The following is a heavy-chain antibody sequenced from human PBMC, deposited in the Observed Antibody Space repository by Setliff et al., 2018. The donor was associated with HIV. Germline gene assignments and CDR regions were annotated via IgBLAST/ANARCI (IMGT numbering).Heavy chain of an antibody. CDR1: GGSIISGDHY. CDR3: ARPYDSLYG. Sequence: SETLSLTCTVSGGSIISGDHYWSWIRQPPGKGLQWIGFIYNSEMINYNPSLKSRVTISADTSKNQFYLKLTSVTAADTAIYYCARPYDSLYGWGQGVLLTVSS. CDR2: IYNSEMI. J-gene: IGHJ4*02. D-gene: IGHD3-22*01. V-gene: IGHV4-61*08.